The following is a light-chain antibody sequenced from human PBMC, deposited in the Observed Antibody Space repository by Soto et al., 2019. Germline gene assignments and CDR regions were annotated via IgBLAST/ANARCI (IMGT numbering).Light chain of an antibody. Sequence: DFKLTQSPSTLSASVGDRVTITCRASRSLSGWLAWYQQKPGKAPKLLIYEVSTLENGVPSRFSGSGSGTQFTLTINSLQPDDSATYFCQQYFGAWTFGQGTKVEI. CDR3: QQYFGAWT. CDR2: EVS. J-gene: IGKJ1*01. CDR1: RSLSGW. V-gene: IGKV1-5*03.